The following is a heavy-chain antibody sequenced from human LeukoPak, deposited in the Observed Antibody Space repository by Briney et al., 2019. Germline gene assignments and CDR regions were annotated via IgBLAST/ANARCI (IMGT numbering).Heavy chain of an antibody. CDR3: ARSHRGAYYYYGMDV. Sequence: GGSLRLSCTASGFTFSYYWMHWVRQAPGKGLVWVSRINSDRSSTKYADSVKDRFTISRDNAKNTLFLQINSLRAEDTAVYYCARSHRGAYYYYGMDVWGQGTAVTVSS. CDR1: GFTFSYYW. CDR2: INSDRSST. J-gene: IGHJ6*02. V-gene: IGHV3-74*03.